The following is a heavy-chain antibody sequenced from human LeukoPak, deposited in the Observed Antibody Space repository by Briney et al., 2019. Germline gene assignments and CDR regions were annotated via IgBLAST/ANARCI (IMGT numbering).Heavy chain of an antibody. J-gene: IGHJ6*03. V-gene: IGHV4-34*01. CDR1: GGSFSGYY. CDR2: INHSGST. D-gene: IGHD3-10*01. CDR3: ARGYYYGSGSYYGYYYYYYMDV. Sequence: SETLSLTCAVYGGSFSGYYWSWIRQAPGKGLEWIGEINHSGSTNYNPSLKSRVTISVDTSKNQFSLKLSSVTAADTAVYYCARGYYYGSGSYYGYYYYYYMDVWGKGTTVTISS.